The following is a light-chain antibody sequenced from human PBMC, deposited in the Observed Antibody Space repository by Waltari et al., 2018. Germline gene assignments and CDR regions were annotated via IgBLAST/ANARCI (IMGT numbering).Light chain of an antibody. J-gene: IGLJ2*01. Sequence: QSVLTQPPSVSGAPGQRVTISCTGSRSNIGTGYDLPWYQQLPGKAPKLLIYGDRIRPSGVPDRFSGSKSGTSASLAITGLQAEDEADYYCQSFDNNLGGYVIFGGGTKLIVL. CDR3: QSFDNNLGGYVI. CDR1: RSNIGTGYD. CDR2: GDR. V-gene: IGLV1-40*01.